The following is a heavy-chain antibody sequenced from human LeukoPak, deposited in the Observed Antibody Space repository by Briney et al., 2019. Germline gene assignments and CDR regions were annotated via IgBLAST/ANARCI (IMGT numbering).Heavy chain of an antibody. J-gene: IGHJ3*02. Sequence: SETLSLTCAVSACSISSGYYWSWIRQPPGKGLEWIGYIYYSGSTNYNPSLKSRVTISIDTSKNQFSLKLSSVAAADTAVYYCARATGWRDAFDIWGQGTMVTVSS. CDR2: IYYSGST. CDR3: ARATGWRDAFDI. D-gene: IGHD6-19*01. V-gene: IGHV4-59*01. CDR1: ACSISSGYY.